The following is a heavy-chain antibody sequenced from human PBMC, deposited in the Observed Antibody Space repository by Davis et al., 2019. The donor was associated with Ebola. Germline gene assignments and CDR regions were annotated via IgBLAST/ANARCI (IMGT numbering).Heavy chain of an antibody. CDR1: GFSFSAYW. CDR2: ISGDGSTT. CDR3: TRGNTGYGNFDY. V-gene: IGHV3-74*01. J-gene: IGHJ4*02. Sequence: HTGGSLRLSCAASGFSFSAYWMHWVRQAPGKGLVWVSRISGDGSTTSYADSVRGRFTVSRDNARNTLYLQVNSLRAEDTAVYYCTRGNTGYGNFDYWGQGTLVTVSS. D-gene: IGHD3-9*01.